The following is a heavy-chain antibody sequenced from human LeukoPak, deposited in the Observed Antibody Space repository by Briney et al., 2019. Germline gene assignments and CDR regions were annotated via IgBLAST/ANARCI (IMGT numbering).Heavy chain of an antibody. D-gene: IGHD2-15*01. CDR1: GFTFSSYS. CDR2: ISGGSSYI. V-gene: IGHV3-21*04. J-gene: IGHJ6*03. Sequence: GGSLRLSCAASGFTFSSYSMNWVRQAPGKGLEWVSSISGGSSYIYYADSVKGRFTISRDNAKNSLYLQMNSLRAEDTAIYYCAKNADRGAYCSGGSCYPYYYYYTDVWGEGTTVTISS. CDR3: AKNADRGAYCSGGSCYPYYYYYTDV.